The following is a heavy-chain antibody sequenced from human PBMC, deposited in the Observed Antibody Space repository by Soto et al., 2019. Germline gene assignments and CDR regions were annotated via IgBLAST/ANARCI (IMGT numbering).Heavy chain of an antibody. Sequence: QVQLVESGGGVVQPGRSLRLSCAASGFTFSSYAMHWVRQAPGKGLEWVAVISYDGSNKYYADSVKGRFTISRDNSTNTLYLQMNSLRAEDTAVHYCARDREYDFWSGPFDYWGQGTLVTVSS. J-gene: IGHJ4*02. CDR2: ISYDGSNK. CDR3: ARDREYDFWSGPFDY. CDR1: GFTFSSYA. D-gene: IGHD3-3*01. V-gene: IGHV3-30-3*01.